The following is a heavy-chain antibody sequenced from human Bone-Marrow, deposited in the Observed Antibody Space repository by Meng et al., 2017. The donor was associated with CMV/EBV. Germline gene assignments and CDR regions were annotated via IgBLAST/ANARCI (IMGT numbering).Heavy chain of an antibody. CDR1: GYTFTSYY. V-gene: IGHV1-46*01. D-gene: IGHD6-25*01. CDR2: INPSGGST. J-gene: IGHJ3*02. Sequence: ASVKVSCKASGYTFTSYYMHWVRQAPGQGLEWMGIINPSGGSTSYAQKFQGRVTMTRDTSTSKVYMELSSLRSEDTAVYYCAANGGASGDAFDIWGQGTMVTVSS. CDR3: AANGGASGDAFDI.